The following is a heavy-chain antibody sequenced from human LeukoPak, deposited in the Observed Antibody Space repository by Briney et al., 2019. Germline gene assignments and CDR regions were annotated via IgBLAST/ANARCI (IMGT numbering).Heavy chain of an antibody. V-gene: IGHV3-11*04. CDR3: ARERRGWAAGSGTDGFDI. CDR1: GFTFSDYY. D-gene: IGHD3-10*01. Sequence: PVGSLRLSCAASGFTFSDYYISWIPQAPGQGLEWVSYTTNSGSPRYYADSVKGRFTISRDNAKNSLSLQMNSLSVDGSAVYYCARERRGWAAGSGTDGFDILGQGTMVTVS. J-gene: IGHJ3*02. CDR2: TTNSGSPR.